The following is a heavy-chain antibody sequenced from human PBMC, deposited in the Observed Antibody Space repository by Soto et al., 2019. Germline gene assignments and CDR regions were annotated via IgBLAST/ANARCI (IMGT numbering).Heavy chain of an antibody. J-gene: IGHJ3*01. CDR2: MSWDSGSV. D-gene: IGHD3-3*01. CDR3: AKDQGPLYSDRSGGHDALDA. Sequence: GGSLRLSCAASGFIFDNYAMHWVRQAPGKGLEWVSGMSWDSGSVGYAASVKGRFIISRDNAKNSLSLQMDSLRPEDTGFYFCAKDQGPLYSDRSGGHDALDAGGQGTMVTVSS. CDR1: GFIFDNYA. V-gene: IGHV3-9*01.